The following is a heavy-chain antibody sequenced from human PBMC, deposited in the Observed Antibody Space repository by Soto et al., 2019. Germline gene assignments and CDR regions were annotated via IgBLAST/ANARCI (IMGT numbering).Heavy chain of an antibody. CDR3: ARDGAADGSGSYTVDP. D-gene: IGHD3-10*01. CDR2: IWYDGSNK. CDR1: GFTFSSYG. V-gene: IGHV3-33*01. J-gene: IGHJ5*02. Sequence: QVQLVESGGGVVQPGRSLRLSCAASGFTFSSYGMHWVRQAPGKGLEWVAVIWYDGSNKYYADSVKGRFTISRDNSKKPLYLQMNSLRAEDTAVYYCARDGAADGSGSYTVDPWGQGTLVTVSS.